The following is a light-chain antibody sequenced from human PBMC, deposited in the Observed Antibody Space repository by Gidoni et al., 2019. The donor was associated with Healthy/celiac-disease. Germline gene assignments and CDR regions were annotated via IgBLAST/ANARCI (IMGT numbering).Light chain of an antibody. J-gene: IGKJ1*01. V-gene: IGKV3-20*01. CDR3: QQYGSSPRT. Sequence: IVLTQSPGTLSLSPGERATRSCRPSQSVSSSYLAWYQQKPGQAPRLLIYGASSRATGIPDRFSGSGSGTDFTLTISRLEPEDFAVYYCQQYGSSPRTFGQGTKVEIK. CDR2: GAS. CDR1: QSVSSSY.